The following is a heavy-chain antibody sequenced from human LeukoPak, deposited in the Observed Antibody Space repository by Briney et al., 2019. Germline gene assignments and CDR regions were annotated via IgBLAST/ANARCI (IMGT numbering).Heavy chain of an antibody. J-gene: IGHJ4*02. CDR1: GFTFSSYS. V-gene: IGHV3-21*01. CDR2: ISSSSSYI. Sequence: GGSLRLSCAASGFTFSSYSMNWVRQAPGKGLEWVSSISSSSSYIYYADSVKGRFTISRDNAKNSLYLQMNSLRAEDTAVYYCARVGYCSGGSCYGGNDYWGQGTLVTVSS. CDR3: ARVGYCSGGSCYGGNDY. D-gene: IGHD2-15*01.